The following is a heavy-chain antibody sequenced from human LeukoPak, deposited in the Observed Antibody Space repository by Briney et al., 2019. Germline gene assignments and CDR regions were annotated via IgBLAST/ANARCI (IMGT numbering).Heavy chain of an antibody. CDR2: ISTSSSYI. D-gene: IGHD3-22*01. Sequence: GGSLGLSCAASAFTFSSYSMNWVRQAPGKGLEWVSFISTSSSYIHYADSVKGRFTISRDNAKNSLYLQMNSLRAEDTAVYYCARTSDTSGRLYWYFDLWGRGTMVTVSS. CDR3: ARTSDTSGRLYWYFDL. CDR1: AFTFSSYS. J-gene: IGHJ2*01. V-gene: IGHV3-21*01.